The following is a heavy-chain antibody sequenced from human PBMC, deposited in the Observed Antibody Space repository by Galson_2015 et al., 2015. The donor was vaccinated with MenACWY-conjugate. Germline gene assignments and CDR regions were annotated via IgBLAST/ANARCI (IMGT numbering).Heavy chain of an antibody. CDR1: INSYY. J-gene: IGHJ5*02. V-gene: IGHV4-59*08. D-gene: IGHD3-10*01. Sequence: INSYYWSWIRQPPGKGLEWIGYMYYSGSANYNPSLKSRVTISVDTSKNQFSLNLSSVTAADTAVYYCARLPRGITMVAVAPWGQGTLVTVSS. CDR2: MYYSGSA. CDR3: ARLPRGITMVAVAP.